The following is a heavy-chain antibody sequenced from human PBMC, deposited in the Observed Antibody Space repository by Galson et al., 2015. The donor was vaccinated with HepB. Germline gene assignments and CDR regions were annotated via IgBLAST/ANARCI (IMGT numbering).Heavy chain of an antibody. V-gene: IGHV1-18*04. CDR3: ARGLGFLEWLLPYYYYYGMDV. CDR1: GYTFTSYG. CDR2: ISAYNGNT. J-gene: IGHJ6*02. Sequence: SVKVSCKASGYTFTSYGISWVRQAPEQGLEWMGWISAYNGNTNYAQKLQGRVTMTTDTSTSTAYMELRSLRSDDTAVYYCARGLGFLEWLLPYYYYYGMDVWGQGTTVTVSS. D-gene: IGHD3-3*01.